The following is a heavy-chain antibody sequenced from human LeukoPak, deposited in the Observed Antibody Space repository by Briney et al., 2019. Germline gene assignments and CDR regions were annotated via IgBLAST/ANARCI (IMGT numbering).Heavy chain of an antibody. CDR1: GASVRHYY. D-gene: IGHD1-20*01. CDR2: LYHSGSP. V-gene: IGHV4-59*02. J-gene: IGHJ4*02. CDR3: ATLTGTTYPYYFDF. Sequence: SETLSLTCTVSGASVRHYYWSWIRQPPGKGLEWIGNLYHSGSPNYNPSLKSRVTISIDTAKNQFSLRLRSVTAADTAVYYCATLTGTTYPYYFDFWGQATLVTVSS.